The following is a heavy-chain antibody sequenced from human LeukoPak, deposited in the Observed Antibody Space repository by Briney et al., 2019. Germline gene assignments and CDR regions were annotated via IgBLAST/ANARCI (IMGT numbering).Heavy chain of an antibody. J-gene: IGHJ3*02. CDR1: GGSIRSSSYY. CDR3: ARDDYYDSSGYLRDAFDI. CDR2: IYYSGST. D-gene: IGHD3-22*01. V-gene: IGHV4-39*07. Sequence: SETLSLTCTVSGGSIRSSSYYWGWVRQPPGKGLEWIGSIYYSGSTYYNPSLKSRVTISVDTSTNQFSLKLSSVTAADTAVYYCARDDYYDSSGYLRDAFDIWGQGTMVTVSS.